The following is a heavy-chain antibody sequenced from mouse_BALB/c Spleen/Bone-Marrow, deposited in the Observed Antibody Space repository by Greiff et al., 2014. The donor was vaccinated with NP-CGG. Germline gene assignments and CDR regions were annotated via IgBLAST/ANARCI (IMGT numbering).Heavy chain of an antibody. CDR1: GYTFSNYW. Sequence: VQLKESGTVLARPGAAVKMSCKASGYTFSNYWMHWIKQRPGQGLEWIGTIHPGNSDTTYNQKFKGKAKLTAVTSTSTAYMELSSLTNEDSAVYYGTTLARNTFDYWGQGTTLTVSS. CDR3: TTLARNTFDY. V-gene: IGHV1-5*01. CDR2: IHPGNSDT. D-gene: IGHD5-1-1*01. J-gene: IGHJ2*01.